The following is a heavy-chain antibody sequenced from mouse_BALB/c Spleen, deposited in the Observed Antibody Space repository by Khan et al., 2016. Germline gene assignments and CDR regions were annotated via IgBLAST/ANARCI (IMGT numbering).Heavy chain of an antibody. CDR3: ARGDYGNYAAY. D-gene: IGHD2-1*01. CDR2: IDPENGNT. Sequence: VQLQQSGAELVRPGASVKLSCKASGFNIKDNYMHWVKQRPEQGLECIGWIDPENGNTIYAPKFPGKASITADTYSNTAYLQLSSLTSEDTAVYYCARGDYGNYAAYWGQGALVTVSA. J-gene: IGHJ3*01. CDR1: GFNIKDNY. V-gene: IGHV14-1*02.